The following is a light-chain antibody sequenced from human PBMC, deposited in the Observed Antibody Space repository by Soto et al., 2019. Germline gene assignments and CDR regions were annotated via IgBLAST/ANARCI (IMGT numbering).Light chain of an antibody. Sequence: QSVLTQLPSVSAAPGQKVTISCSGSSSNIGNNYVSWYQQLPGTAPKLLIYENNKRPSGIPDRFSGSKSGTSATLGITGLQTGDEADYYCGTWDSSLSAAVFGGGTKVTVL. CDR2: ENN. CDR1: SSNIGNNY. J-gene: IGLJ3*02. CDR3: GTWDSSLSAAV. V-gene: IGLV1-51*02.